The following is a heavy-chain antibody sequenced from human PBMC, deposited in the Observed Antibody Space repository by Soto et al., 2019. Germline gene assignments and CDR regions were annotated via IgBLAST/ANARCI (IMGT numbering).Heavy chain of an antibody. J-gene: IGHJ4*02. CDR2: ISYSGST. V-gene: IGHV4-39*01. Sequence: QLHLQESGPGLMKPSETLSLTCTVSGGSISSSAYYWGWIRQPTGKRLEWIASISYSGSTYYNPSLKSRVTISVDTSKNQFSLKLRSMPAADTAVYYCARQVAVTYFAYWGQGTLVTVSS. CDR3: ARQVAVTYFAY. D-gene: IGHD2-15*01. CDR1: GGSISSSAYY.